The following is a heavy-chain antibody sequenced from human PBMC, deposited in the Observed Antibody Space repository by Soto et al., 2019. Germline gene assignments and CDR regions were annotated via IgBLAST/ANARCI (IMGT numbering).Heavy chain of an antibody. D-gene: IGHD2-15*01. CDR3: AKDGGYGGGTLDS. Sequence: EVQLLDSGGGLVPPGGSLRLSCSASGVTFSNYAMTWVRQAPGKGLEWVSSISGDGGYTYYADSVRGRFTISRENSKSTLHLQLTSLRAEDTAVYYCAKDGGYGGGTLDSWGQGTPLTVSS. V-gene: IGHV3-23*01. CDR2: ISGDGGYT. CDR1: GVTFSNYA. J-gene: IGHJ4*02.